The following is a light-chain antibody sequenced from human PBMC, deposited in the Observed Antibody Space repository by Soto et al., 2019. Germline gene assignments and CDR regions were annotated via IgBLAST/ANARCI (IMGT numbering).Light chain of an antibody. CDR3: QQYNNWPET. CDR1: QSVSSN. Sequence: EIVMTQSPAPLSVSPGERATLSCRASQSVSSNLAWYQQKPGQAPRLLIYGASTRATGIPARFSGSGSGTEFTLTISSLQSEDVAVYYCQQYNNWPETFGPGTKVDI. J-gene: IGKJ3*01. V-gene: IGKV3-15*01. CDR2: GAS.